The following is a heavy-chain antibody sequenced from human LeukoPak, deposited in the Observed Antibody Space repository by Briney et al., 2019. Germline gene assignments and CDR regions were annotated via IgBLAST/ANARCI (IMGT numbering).Heavy chain of an antibody. CDR3: ATDKAGNYDFWSGPTAP. CDR2: FDPEDGET. J-gene: IGHJ3*01. CDR1: GYTLTELS. Sequence: ASVKVSCKVSGYTLTELSMHWVRQAPGKGLEWMGGFDPEDGETIYAQKFQGRVTMTEDTSTDTAYMELSSLRSEDTAVYYCATDKAGNYDFWSGPTAPWGQGTMVTVSS. V-gene: IGHV1-24*01. D-gene: IGHD3-3*01.